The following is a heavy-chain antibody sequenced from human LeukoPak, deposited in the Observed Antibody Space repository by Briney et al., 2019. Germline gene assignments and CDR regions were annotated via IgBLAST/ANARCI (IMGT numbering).Heavy chain of an antibody. CDR2: ISSSSSYT. D-gene: IGHD6-19*01. CDR1: RLTFSYYY. J-gene: IGHJ4*02. CDR3: ARDRGLAVAGTAEFDY. V-gene: IGHV3-11*05. Sequence: GGSLRLSCAASRLTFSYYYMSWIRQAPGKGLEWVSYISSSSSYTNYADSVKGRFTISRDNAKNSLYLQMNSLSAEDTAVYYCARDRGLAVAGTAEFDYWGQGTLVTVSS.